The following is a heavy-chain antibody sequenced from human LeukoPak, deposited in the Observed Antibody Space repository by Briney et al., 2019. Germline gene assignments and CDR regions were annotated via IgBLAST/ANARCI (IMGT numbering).Heavy chain of an antibody. V-gene: IGHV3-21*01. CDR1: GFTFSSYS. CDR3: ASMLGAVAGNWFDP. D-gene: IGHD6-19*01. CDR2: ISSSSSYI. Sequence: GGTLRLSCAASGFTFSSYSMNWVRQAPGKGLEWVSSISSSSSYIYYADSVKGRFTISRDNAKNSLYLQMNSLRAEDTAVYYRASMLGAVAGNWFDPWGQGTLVTVSS. J-gene: IGHJ5*02.